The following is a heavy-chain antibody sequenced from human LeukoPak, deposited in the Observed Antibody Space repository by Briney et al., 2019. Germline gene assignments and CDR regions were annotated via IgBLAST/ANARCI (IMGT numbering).Heavy chain of an antibody. CDR3: ARLTSSSSGSSFDY. J-gene: IGHJ4*02. CDR2: IYYSGST. V-gene: IGHV4-39*07. CDR1: GGSISSSSYY. Sequence: PSETLSLTCTVSGGSISSSSYYWGWIRQPPGKGLEWIGSIYYSGSTNYNPSLKSRVTISVDTSKNQFSLKVSSVTAADTAVYYCARLTSSSSGSSFDYWGQGTLVTVSS. D-gene: IGHD6-13*01.